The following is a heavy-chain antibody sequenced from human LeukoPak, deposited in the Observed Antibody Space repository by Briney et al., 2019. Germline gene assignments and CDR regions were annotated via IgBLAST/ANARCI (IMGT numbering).Heavy chain of an antibody. Sequence: GRSLRLSCAASGFTFDDYAMHWVRQAPGKGLEWVSGISWNSGSIGYADSVKGRFTISRDNAKNSLYLQMNSLRAEDTALYYCAKGVGSGWSSPFDYWGQGTLVTVSS. CDR1: GFTFDDYA. J-gene: IGHJ4*02. CDR2: ISWNSGSI. V-gene: IGHV3-9*01. CDR3: AKGVGSGWSSPFDY. D-gene: IGHD6-19*01.